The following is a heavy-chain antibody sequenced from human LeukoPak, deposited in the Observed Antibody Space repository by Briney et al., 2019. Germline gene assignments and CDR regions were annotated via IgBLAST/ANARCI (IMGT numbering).Heavy chain of an antibody. V-gene: IGHV1-2*02. CDR1: GYTFTGYY. D-gene: IGHD6-13*01. CDR3: ARGVRHSSSWYGWFDP. J-gene: IGHJ5*02. CDR2: INPNSGGT. Sequence: GASVKVSCKASGYTFTGYYMHWVGQAPGQGLEWMGWINPNSGGTNYAQKFQGRVTMTRDTSISTAYMELSRLRSDDTAVYYCARGVRHSSSWYGWFDPWGQGTLVTVSS.